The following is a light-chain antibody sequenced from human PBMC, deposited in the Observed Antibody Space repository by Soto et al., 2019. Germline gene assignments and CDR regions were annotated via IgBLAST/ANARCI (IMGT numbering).Light chain of an antibody. CDR1: SSDVGGYNF. Sequence: QSLLTQPPSASGSPGQSVTISCTGTSSDVGGYNFVSWYQQHPGKAPKLLIYEVSKRPSGVPDRFSGSKSDNTASLTVSGLQAEDEADYYCSSFAGGNNLLFGGGTKLTVL. CDR3: SSFAGGNNLL. V-gene: IGLV2-8*01. J-gene: IGLJ2*01. CDR2: EVS.